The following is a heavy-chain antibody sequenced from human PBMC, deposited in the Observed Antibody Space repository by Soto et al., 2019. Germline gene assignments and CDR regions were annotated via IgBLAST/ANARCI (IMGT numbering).Heavy chain of an antibody. Sequence: SETLSLTCTVSGGSISSSSYYWGWIRQPPGKGLEWIGSIYYSGSTYYNPSLKSRVTISVDTSKNQFSLKLSSVTAADTAVYYCARHVHDSSGYSSADYYYYGMDVWGQGTTVTVSS. CDR1: GGSISSSSYY. D-gene: IGHD3-22*01. V-gene: IGHV4-39*01. CDR3: ARHVHDSSGYSSADYYYYGMDV. CDR2: IYYSGST. J-gene: IGHJ6*02.